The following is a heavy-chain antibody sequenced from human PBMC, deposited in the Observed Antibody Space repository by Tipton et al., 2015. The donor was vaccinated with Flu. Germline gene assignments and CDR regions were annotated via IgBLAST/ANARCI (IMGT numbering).Heavy chain of an antibody. V-gene: IGHV4-38-2*02. CDR1: GYSISSGYY. Sequence: TLSLTCTVSGYSISSGYYWGWIRQPPGKGLEWIGGIYHSGSTYYNPSLKSRVTISVDTSKNQFSLKLSSVTAADTAVYYCARLPYAGSYLGCMDVWGQGTTVTVSS. J-gene: IGHJ6*02. D-gene: IGHD3-10*01. CDR3: ARLPYAGSYLGCMDV. CDR2: IYHSGST.